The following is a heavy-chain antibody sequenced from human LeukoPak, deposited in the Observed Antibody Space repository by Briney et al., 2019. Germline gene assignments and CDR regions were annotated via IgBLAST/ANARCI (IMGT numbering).Heavy chain of an antibody. Sequence: GGSLRLSCAASGFTFGSYGMHWVRQAPGKGLERVAVIWYDGSNKYYADSVKGRFTISRDNSKNTLYLQMNSLRAEDTAVYYCARPAVAGIYYFDYWGQGTLVTVSS. CDR1: GFTFGSYG. V-gene: IGHV3-33*01. CDR3: ARPAVAGIYYFDY. D-gene: IGHD6-19*01. CDR2: IWYDGSNK. J-gene: IGHJ4*02.